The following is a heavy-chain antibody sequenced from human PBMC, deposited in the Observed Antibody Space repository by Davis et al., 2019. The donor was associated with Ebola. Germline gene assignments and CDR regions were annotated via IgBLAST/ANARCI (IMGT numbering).Heavy chain of an antibody. CDR2: ISYDGSNK. Sequence: PGGSLRLSCAASGFTFSSYGMHWVRQAPGKGLEWVAVISYDGSNKYYADSVKGRFTISRDNSKNTLYLQMNSLRAEDTAVYYCARGESPLHYGMDVWGQGTTVTVSS. J-gene: IGHJ6*02. CDR1: GFTFSSYG. V-gene: IGHV3-30*03. CDR3: ARGESPLHYGMDV.